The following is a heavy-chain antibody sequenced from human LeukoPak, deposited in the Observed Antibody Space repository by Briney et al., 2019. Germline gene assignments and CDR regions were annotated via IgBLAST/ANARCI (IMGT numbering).Heavy chain of an antibody. D-gene: IGHD1-26*01. Sequence: RASQTLSLTCTVSGGSISSGSYYWSWIRQPAGKGLEWIGRIYTSGSTNYNPSLKSRVTISVDTSKNQFSLKLSSVTAADTAVYYCAMGELRGSNFYWDYWGQGTLVTVSS. V-gene: IGHV4-61*02. CDR3: AMGELRGSNFYWDY. J-gene: IGHJ4*02. CDR2: IYTSGST. CDR1: GGSISSGSYY.